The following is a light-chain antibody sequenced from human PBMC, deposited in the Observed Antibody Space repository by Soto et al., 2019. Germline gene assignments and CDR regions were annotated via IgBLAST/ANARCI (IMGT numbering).Light chain of an antibody. CDR1: QSVSSSY. CDR2: GAS. CDR3: QQSDSSPLT. Sequence: EIVLTQSPGTLSLSPVERSTLSCMASQSVSSSYLSWYKQKPGQAPRLLIYGASSRATDIPDRFSGSGSGTDFTLTISRLETEDFSVYYCQQSDSSPLTFGGGTKVEIK. V-gene: IGKV3-20*01. J-gene: IGKJ4*01.